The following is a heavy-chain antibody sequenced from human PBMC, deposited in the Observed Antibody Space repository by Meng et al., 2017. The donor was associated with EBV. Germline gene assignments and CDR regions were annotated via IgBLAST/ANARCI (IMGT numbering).Heavy chain of an antibody. D-gene: IGHD3-10*01. CDR2: LIPMSGGP. CDR1: GGTFNSDA. Sequence: QGQVVEFGAGVKKPWYSLTVSCKTSGGTFNSDAISGGRQAPGQGLQWWGGLIPMSGGPNYAPKFKGRITITADESTSKHYMDLSSLTSEDTAVYYCARESGRAYTPDYWGQGTLVTVSS. V-gene: IGHV1-69*01. J-gene: IGHJ4*02. CDR3: ARESGRAYTPDY.